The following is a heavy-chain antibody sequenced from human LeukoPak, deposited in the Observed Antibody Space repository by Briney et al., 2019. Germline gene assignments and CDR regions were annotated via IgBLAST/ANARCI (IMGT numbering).Heavy chain of an antibody. J-gene: IGHJ6*03. CDR3: ARAPLLYYDFNYYYMDV. CDR1: GYTFTSYG. V-gene: IGHV1-18*01. Sequence: ASVKVSCKASGYTFTSYGISWVRQAPGQGLEWMGWISAYNGNTNYAQKLQGRVTMTTDTSTSTAYMELRSLRSDDTAVYYCARAPLLYYDFNYYYMDVWGKGTTVTVSS. CDR2: ISAYNGNT. D-gene: IGHD3-3*01.